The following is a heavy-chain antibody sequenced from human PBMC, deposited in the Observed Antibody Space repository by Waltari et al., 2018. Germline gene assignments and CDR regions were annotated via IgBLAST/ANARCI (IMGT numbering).Heavy chain of an antibody. Sequence: EVQLVESGGGLVQPGGSLRLSCAASGFTFSSYWMSWVRQAPGKGLEWVANIKQDGSEKYYVDSVKVRFTISRDNAKNSLYLQMNSLRAEDTAVYYCARALIVGWWADWGQGTLVTVSS. CDR2: IKQDGSEK. V-gene: IGHV3-7*01. D-gene: IGHD2-15*01. CDR3: ARALIVGWWAD. J-gene: IGHJ4*02. CDR1: GFTFSSYW.